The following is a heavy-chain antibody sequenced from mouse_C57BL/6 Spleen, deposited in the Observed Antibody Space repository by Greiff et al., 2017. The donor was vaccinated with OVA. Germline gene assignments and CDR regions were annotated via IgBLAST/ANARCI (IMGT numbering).Heavy chain of an antibody. J-gene: IGHJ4*01. CDR3: ARHEVNCYAMDY. D-gene: IGHD4-1*01. CDR1: GYTFTEYT. Sequence: QVQLKQSGAELVKPGASVKLSCKASGYTFTEYTIHWVKQRSGQGLEWIGWFYPGSGSIKYNEKFKDKATLTADKSSSTVYMELSRLTSEDSAVYCGARHEVNCYAMDYWGQGTSVTVSS. V-gene: IGHV1-62-2*01. CDR2: FYPGSGSI.